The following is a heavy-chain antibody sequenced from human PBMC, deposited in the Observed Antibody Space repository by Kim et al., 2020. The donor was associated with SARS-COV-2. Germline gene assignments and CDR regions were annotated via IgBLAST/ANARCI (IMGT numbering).Heavy chain of an antibody. Sequence: GESLKISCKGSVYSFTSYWIGWVRQMPGKGLEWMGIIYPGDSDTRYSPSFQGQVTISADKSISTAYLQWSSLKASDTAMYYCARLMTTVTTDGNWYFDLWGRGTLVTVSS. J-gene: IGHJ2*01. CDR3: ARLMTTVTTDGNWYFDL. V-gene: IGHV5-51*01. CDR2: IYPGDSDT. CDR1: VYSFTSYW. D-gene: IGHD4-17*01.